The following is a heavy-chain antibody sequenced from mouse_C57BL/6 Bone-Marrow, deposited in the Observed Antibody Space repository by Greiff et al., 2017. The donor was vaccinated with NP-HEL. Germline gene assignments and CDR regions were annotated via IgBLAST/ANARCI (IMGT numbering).Heavy chain of an antibody. V-gene: IGHV1-82*01. J-gene: IGHJ4*01. CDR2: IYPGDGDT. D-gene: IGHD3-2*02. CDR3: ARRRQLRPLMDY. CDR1: GYAFSSSW. Sequence: QVQLKQSGPELVKPGASVKISCKASGYAFSSSWMNWVKQRPGKGLEWIGRIYPGDGDTNYNGKFKGKATLTADKSSSTAYMQLSSLTSEDSAVYFCARRRQLRPLMDYWGQGTSVTVSS.